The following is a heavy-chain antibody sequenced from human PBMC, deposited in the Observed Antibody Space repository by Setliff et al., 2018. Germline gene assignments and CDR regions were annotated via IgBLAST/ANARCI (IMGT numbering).Heavy chain of an antibody. Sequence: SVKVSCKASGGTFSNYGITWVRQAPGQGLEWMGGIIPMFRSGNYPQRFQGRVTITADESTSTVYMELTSLRVEDTAVYYCARGKLDVVEAGGKFCAMDVWGQGTAVTVSS. CDR1: GGTFSNYG. V-gene: IGHV1-69*13. D-gene: IGHD2-8*02. J-gene: IGHJ6*02. CDR3: ARGKLDVVEAGGKFCAMDV. CDR2: IIPMFRSG.